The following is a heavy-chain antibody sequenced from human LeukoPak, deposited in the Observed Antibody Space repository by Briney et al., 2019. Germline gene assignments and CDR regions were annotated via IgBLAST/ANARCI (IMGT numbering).Heavy chain of an antibody. Sequence: GGSLRLSCAASGFTFSSYGMHWVRQAPGKGLEWVAVIWFDGGSKYYADSVKGRFTISRDNSKNTLYLQMNSLRAEDTAVYYCARDYRGYSYMDVWGQGTTVTVSS. CDR3: ARDYRGYSYMDV. D-gene: IGHD5-18*01. CDR2: IWFDGGSK. CDR1: GFTFSSYG. J-gene: IGHJ6*03. V-gene: IGHV3-33*01.